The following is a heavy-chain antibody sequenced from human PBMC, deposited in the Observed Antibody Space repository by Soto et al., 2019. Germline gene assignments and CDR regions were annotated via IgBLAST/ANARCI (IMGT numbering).Heavy chain of an antibody. CDR2: ISYDGNNK. Sequence: GGSLRLSCAASGFTFSSYAMHWVRQAPGKGLEWVAVISYDGNNKYYADSVKGRFTISRDNSRNTLYLQMNGLRAGDTAVYYCARGREAYDSSGYYLGGAFDIWGQGTMVTVSS. V-gene: IGHV3-30-3*01. J-gene: IGHJ3*02. CDR3: ARGREAYDSSGYYLGGAFDI. CDR1: GFTFSSYA. D-gene: IGHD3-22*01.